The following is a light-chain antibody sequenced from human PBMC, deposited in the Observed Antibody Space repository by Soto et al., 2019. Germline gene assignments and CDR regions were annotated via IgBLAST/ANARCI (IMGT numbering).Light chain of an antibody. CDR2: DVS. Sequence: QSALTQPASASGSPGQSVAISCTGTSSDVAGYNFVSWYQQHPGKAPKLMVFDVSNRPSGVSDRFSGSKSGNTASLTISGLQAEDEADYYCSSYTSGGNYVFGTGTKLTVL. J-gene: IGLJ1*01. V-gene: IGLV2-14*01. CDR1: SSDVAGYNF. CDR3: SSYTSGGNYV.